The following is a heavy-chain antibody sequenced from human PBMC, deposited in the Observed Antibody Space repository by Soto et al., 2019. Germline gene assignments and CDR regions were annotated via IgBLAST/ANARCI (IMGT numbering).Heavy chain of an antibody. CDR3: ARGLISGSHYSGGWYYFDS. D-gene: IGHD1-26*01. CDR2: LYNTGST. J-gene: IGHJ4*02. V-gene: IGHV4-59*01. CDR1: GASISRYY. Sequence: SETLSLTCTVSGASISRYYWSWIRQSPGKGLEWIGYLYNTGSTIYNPSLKSRVTTSVDTSKNQFSLKMNSVTAADTAVYYCARGLISGSHYSGGWYYFDSWGQGTQVT.